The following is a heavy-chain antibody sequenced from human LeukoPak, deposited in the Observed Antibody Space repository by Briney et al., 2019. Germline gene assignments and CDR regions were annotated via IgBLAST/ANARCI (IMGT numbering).Heavy chain of an antibody. CDR2: INHSGST. D-gene: IGHD3-22*01. Sequence: PSETLSLTCAVYGGSFSGYYWSWIRQPPGKGLEWIGEINHSGSTNYNPSLKSRVTISVDTSKNQFSLKLSSVTAADTAVYYCARGGYYDSSGYFTDFDYWGQGTPVTVSS. V-gene: IGHV4-34*01. CDR3: ARGGYYDSSGYFTDFDY. J-gene: IGHJ4*02. CDR1: GGSFSGYY.